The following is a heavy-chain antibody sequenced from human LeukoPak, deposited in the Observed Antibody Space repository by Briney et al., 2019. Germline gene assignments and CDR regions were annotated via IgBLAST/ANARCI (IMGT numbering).Heavy chain of an antibody. V-gene: IGHV3-30-3*01. J-gene: IGHJ4*02. CDR2: ISYDGSNK. D-gene: IGHD6-13*01. CDR3: AKEGLGSSWYPNYFDY. CDR1: GFTFSSYA. Sequence: GGSLRLSCAAFGFTFSSYAMHWVRQAPGKGLEWVALISYDGSNKYYAASVRGRFTISRDSSKNTLYLQVNSLRAEDTAVYYCAKEGLGSSWYPNYFDYWGQGTLVTVSS.